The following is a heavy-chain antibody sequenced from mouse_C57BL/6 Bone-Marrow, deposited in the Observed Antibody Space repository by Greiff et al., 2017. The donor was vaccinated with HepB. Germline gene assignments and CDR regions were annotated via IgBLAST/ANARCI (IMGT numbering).Heavy chain of an antibody. Sequence: VQLQQSGAELVRPGASVTLSCKASGYTFTDYEMHWVKQTPVHGLEWIGAIDPETGGTAYNQKFKGKAILTADKSSSTAYMELRSLTSEDSAVYYCTKVLDTPYWGQGTLVTVSA. D-gene: IGHD3-2*01. J-gene: IGHJ3*01. CDR1: GYTFTDYE. CDR2: IDPETGGT. CDR3: TKVLDTPY. V-gene: IGHV1-15*01.